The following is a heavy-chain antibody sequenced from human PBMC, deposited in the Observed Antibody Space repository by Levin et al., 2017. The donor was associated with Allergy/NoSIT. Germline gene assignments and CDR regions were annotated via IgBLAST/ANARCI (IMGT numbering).Heavy chain of an antibody. Sequence: GGSLRLSCAASGFTFSNYSMNWVRQAPGKGLEWVSYISSSSSTIYYADSVKGRFTISRDNAKNSLYLQMNSLRDEDTAVYYCARDPRDYYDSSGYYGWGQGTLVTVSS. CDR1: GFTFSNYS. V-gene: IGHV3-48*02. J-gene: IGHJ4*02. D-gene: IGHD3-22*01. CDR3: ARDPRDYYDSSGYYG. CDR2: ISSSSSTI.